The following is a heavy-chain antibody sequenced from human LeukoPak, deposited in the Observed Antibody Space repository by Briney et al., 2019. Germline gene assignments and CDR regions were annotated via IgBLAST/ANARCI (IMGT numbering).Heavy chain of an antibody. CDR1: GGSISGYY. Sequence: SETLSLTCTVSGGSISGYYWSWIRQPPGKGLEWIGEINHSGSTNYNPSLKSRVTISVDTSKNQFSLKLSSVTAADTAVYYCARDSYGITGTTGIFDYWGQGTLVTVSS. D-gene: IGHD1-20*01. J-gene: IGHJ4*02. CDR3: ARDSYGITGTTGIFDY. V-gene: IGHV4-34*01. CDR2: INHSGST.